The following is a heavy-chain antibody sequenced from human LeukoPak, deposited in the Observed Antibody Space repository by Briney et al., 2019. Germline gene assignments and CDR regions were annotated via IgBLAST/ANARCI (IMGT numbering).Heavy chain of an antibody. Sequence: PGGSLRLSCAASGFTFSSYAMHWVRQAPGTGLEWVAVIRCSGGSTYYADSVKGRFTISRDNSKNTLYLQMNSLRAEDTAVYYCARHVLLCFGELFAWFDPWGQGTLVTVSS. CDR1: GFTFSSYA. CDR3: ARHVLLCFGELFAWFDP. CDR2: IRCSGGST. J-gene: IGHJ5*02. V-gene: IGHV3-23*01. D-gene: IGHD3-10*01.